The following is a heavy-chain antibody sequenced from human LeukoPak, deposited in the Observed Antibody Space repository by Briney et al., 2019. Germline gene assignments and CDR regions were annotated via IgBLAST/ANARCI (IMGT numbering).Heavy chain of an antibody. J-gene: IGHJ4*02. V-gene: IGHV1-18*01. CDR1: GYTFTNFI. CDR3: ARLGYCSSNSCYGVDY. CDR2: ISAYNDNT. D-gene: IGHD2-2*01. Sequence: ASVKVSCKASGYTFTNFIINWVRQAPGQGLEWMGWISAYNDNTSYAQMFQDRVTMSTDTSTSTAHMELRSLRFDDTAVYYCARLGYCSSNSCYGVDYWGQGTLVTVSS.